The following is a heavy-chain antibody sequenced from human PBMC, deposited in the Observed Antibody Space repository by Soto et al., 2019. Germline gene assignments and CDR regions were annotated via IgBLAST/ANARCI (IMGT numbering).Heavy chain of an antibody. CDR2: IFSNDEK. CDR1: GFSLSNARMG. J-gene: IGHJ3*02. CDR3: ARSPTYYDYIWGSYRYIGVYAFDI. Sequence: QVTLKESGPVLVKPTETLTLTCTVSGFSLSNARMGVSWIRQPPGKALEWLAHIFSNDEKSYSTSLKSRLTISKDTSKSQVVLTMTNMDPVDTATYYCARSPTYYDYIWGSYRYIGVYAFDIWGQGTMVTVSS. V-gene: IGHV2-26*01. D-gene: IGHD3-16*02.